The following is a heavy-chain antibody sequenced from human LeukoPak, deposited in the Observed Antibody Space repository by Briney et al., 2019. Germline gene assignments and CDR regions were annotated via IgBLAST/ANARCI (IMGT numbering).Heavy chain of an antibody. D-gene: IGHD2-21*02. V-gene: IGHV3-74*01. Sequence: GGSLRLSCVASEFNFFSYGMQWVRQAPGKGLGWVSRIFTDGTTTSYADSVKGRFTISRDNAKNTLYLQMNSLRAEDTAVYYCARELPREVTLDYWGQGTLVTVSS. J-gene: IGHJ4*01. CDR2: IFTDGTTT. CDR3: ARELPREVTLDY. CDR1: EFNFFSYG.